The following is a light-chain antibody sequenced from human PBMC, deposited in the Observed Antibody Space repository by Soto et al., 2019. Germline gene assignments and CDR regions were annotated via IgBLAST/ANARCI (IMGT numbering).Light chain of an antibody. CDR1: QNLLYSSNNKNY. Sequence: DIVMTQSPDSLAVSLGERATINCKSSQNLLYSSNNKNYLAWYQQKPGHPPKLLIYWASTRESGVPDRFSGSGSGTDFTLTISSLQDEDVEVYYCQQYYTTPPTLGGGTKVDIK. J-gene: IGKJ4*01. CDR3: QQYYTTPPT. CDR2: WAS. V-gene: IGKV4-1*01.